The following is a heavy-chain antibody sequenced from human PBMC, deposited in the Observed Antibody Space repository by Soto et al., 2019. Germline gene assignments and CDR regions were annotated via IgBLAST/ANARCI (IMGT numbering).Heavy chain of an antibody. D-gene: IGHD6-19*01. V-gene: IGHV6-1*01. CDR1: GDSVSSNSAG. Sequence: PSQTLSLTCAISGDSVSSNSAGRNWIRQPPSRGLEWLGRTYYRSKWYYEYAVSVQSRITINADTSKNQFSLQVNSVTPEDTAVYYCVRFGSGWNYWGQGTLVTVSS. CDR2: TYYRSKWYY. CDR3: VRFGSGWNY. J-gene: IGHJ4*02.